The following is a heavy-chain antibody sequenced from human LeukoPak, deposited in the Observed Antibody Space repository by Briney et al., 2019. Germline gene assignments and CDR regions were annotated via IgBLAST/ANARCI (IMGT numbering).Heavy chain of an antibody. CDR1: GGSISSYY. D-gene: IGHD3-9*01. J-gene: IGHJ4*02. CDR3: ARDLTGYLYFDY. CDR2: IYYSGST. Sequence: SETLSLTCTVSGGSISSYYWSWIRQPPGKGLEWIGYIYYSGSTNYNPSLKSRVTISADTSKNQFSLKLSSVTAADTAVYYCARDLTGYLYFDYWGQGTLVTVSS. V-gene: IGHV4-59*12.